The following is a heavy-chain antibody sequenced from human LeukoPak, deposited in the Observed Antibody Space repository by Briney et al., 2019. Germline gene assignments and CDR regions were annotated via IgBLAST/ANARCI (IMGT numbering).Heavy chain of an antibody. J-gene: IGHJ6*02. D-gene: IGHD3-22*01. V-gene: IGHV3-53*01. Sequence: PGGSLRLSCAASGFTVSSNYMSWVRQAPGKGLEWVSVIYSGGSTYYADSVKGRFTISRDNSKNTLYLQMNSLRAEDTAVYYCARDAYPDYYDSSGYYYYYGMDVWGQGTTVTVSS. CDR1: GFTVSSNY. CDR2: IYSGGST. CDR3: ARDAYPDYYDSSGYYYYYGMDV.